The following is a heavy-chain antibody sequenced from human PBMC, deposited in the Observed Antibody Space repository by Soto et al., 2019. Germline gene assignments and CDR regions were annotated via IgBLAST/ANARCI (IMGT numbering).Heavy chain of an antibody. CDR2: IYYSGST. J-gene: IGHJ6*01. CDR1: VGSISSSSYY. D-gene: IGHD3-10*01. V-gene: IGHV4-39*01. Sequence: SETLSLTCTVSVGSISSSSYYCGWIRQPPWKGLEWIGSIYYSGSTYYNPSLKSRVTISVDTSKNQFSLKLSSVTAADTAVYYCARLQGTMVRGVLYYSYYGMQVWGQGTTVNVSS. CDR3: ARLQGTMVRGVLYYSYYGMQV.